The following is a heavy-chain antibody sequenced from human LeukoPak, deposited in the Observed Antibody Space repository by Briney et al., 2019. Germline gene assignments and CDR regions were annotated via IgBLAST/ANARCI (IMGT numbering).Heavy chain of an antibody. J-gene: IGHJ4*02. D-gene: IGHD2-15*01. CDR2: TYRGGIT. Sequence: GRSLRLSCAASGFTVNNNYTSWVRQAPANGLEWDSVTYRGGITYYADSANGRLPISRDNSKSMLYLQMNSLRAEDTAVYYCARDHCSGGTCYSGGYWGQGTLVTVS. CDR3: ARDHCSGGTCYSGGY. CDR1: GFTVNNNY. V-gene: IGHV3-66*01.